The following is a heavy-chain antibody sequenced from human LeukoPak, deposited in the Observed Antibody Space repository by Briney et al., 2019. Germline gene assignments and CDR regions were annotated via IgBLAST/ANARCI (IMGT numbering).Heavy chain of an antibody. V-gene: IGHV4-59*01. Sequence: PSETLSLTCTVSGGPISSYYWSWIRQPPGKGLEWIGFMHYSGSTNYNPSLKSRVTISVDTSKNQFSLKLSSVTAADTAVYYCATWGVIVAGNDYWGQGTLVTVSS. CDR2: MHYSGST. J-gene: IGHJ4*02. CDR3: ATWGVIVAGNDY. CDR1: GGPISSYY. D-gene: IGHD6-19*01.